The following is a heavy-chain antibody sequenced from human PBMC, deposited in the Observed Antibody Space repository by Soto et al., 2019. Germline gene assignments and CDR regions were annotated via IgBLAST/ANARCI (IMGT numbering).Heavy chain of an antibody. CDR3: VRDRSWSYES. Sequence: EVQLVESGGNLVQPGGSLRLSCVASGFTFTDHFMDWVRQAPGKGLEWVGRVRNERRGYSTDYAASVKGRFFISRDDSHNSIYLQMNSLRTEDTAVYYCVRDRSWSYESWGLGTLVTVSS. V-gene: IGHV3-72*01. D-gene: IGHD1-26*01. CDR2: VRNERRGYST. CDR1: GFTFTDHF. J-gene: IGHJ5*02.